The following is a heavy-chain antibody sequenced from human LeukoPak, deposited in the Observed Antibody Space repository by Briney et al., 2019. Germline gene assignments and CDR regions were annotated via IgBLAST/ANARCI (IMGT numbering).Heavy chain of an antibody. D-gene: IGHD1-26*01. CDR1: GFTFSSYW. J-gene: IGHJ4*02. CDR3: ARGRSGSYPHLHYFDY. Sequence: GGSLRLSCEASGFTFSSYWMHWVRQVPGKGLMWVSRINTDGSETTYADSVKGRFTISRDNAKTSLYLQMNSLRADDTAVYYCARGRSGSYPHLHYFDYWGQGTLVTVSS. CDR2: INTDGSET. V-gene: IGHV3-74*03.